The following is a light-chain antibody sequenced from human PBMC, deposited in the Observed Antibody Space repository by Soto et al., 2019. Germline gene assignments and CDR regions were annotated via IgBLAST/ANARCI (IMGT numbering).Light chain of an antibody. V-gene: IGKV3-20*01. CDR3: QQYFTSPLT. Sequence: EVALTQSPGTLSLSPGESATLSCRASQSVSSNYLAWYQQKPGQAPRLLIYGVSTRATGIPDRFSGSGSGTDFSLTISRLEPEDFALYYCQQYFTSPLTFGGGTKV. J-gene: IGKJ4*01. CDR2: GVS. CDR1: QSVSSNY.